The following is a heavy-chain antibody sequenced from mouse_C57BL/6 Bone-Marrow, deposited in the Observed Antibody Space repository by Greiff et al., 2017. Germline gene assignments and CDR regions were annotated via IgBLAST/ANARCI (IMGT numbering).Heavy chain of an antibody. Sequence: VQLQQPGAELVKPGASVKLSCKASGYTFTSYWMQWVKQRPGQGLEWIGEIDPSDSYTTYNQKFKGKATLTVDKASSTAYMQLSSLTSEDSAVYDCARGAWFADWGQGTLITVSA. CDR2: IDPSDSYT. CDR1: GYTFTSYW. CDR3: ARGAWFAD. V-gene: IGHV1-50*01. J-gene: IGHJ3*01.